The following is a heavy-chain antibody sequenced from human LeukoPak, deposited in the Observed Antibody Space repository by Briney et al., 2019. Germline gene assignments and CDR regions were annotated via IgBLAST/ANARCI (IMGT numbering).Heavy chain of an antibody. CDR1: GGSISSHY. CDR3: ASYYDSSGYFGYNWFDP. D-gene: IGHD3-22*01. CDR2: IYYSGST. J-gene: IGHJ5*02. V-gene: IGHV4-59*11. Sequence: PSETLSLTCTVSGGSISSHYWSWIRQPPGKGLEWIGYIYYSGSTSHNPSLESRVTISVDTSKNQFSLKLSSVTAADTAVYYCASYYDSSGYFGYNWFDPWGQGTLVTVSS.